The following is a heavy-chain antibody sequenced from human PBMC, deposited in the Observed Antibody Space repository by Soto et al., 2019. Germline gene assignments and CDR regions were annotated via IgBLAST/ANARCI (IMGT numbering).Heavy chain of an antibody. J-gene: IGHJ6*02. CDR3: AKDGRSYTPGV. D-gene: IGHD1-26*01. CDR1: GINFSGSA. Sequence: GGSLRLSCEASGINFSGSAMQWVRQASGKGLEWVGNSDSTYYADFVKGRFTISRDNAENTLYLQMNSLRAEDTAVYYCAKDGRSYTPGVWGQGTTVTVSS. CDR2: GNSDST. V-gene: IGHV3-23*01.